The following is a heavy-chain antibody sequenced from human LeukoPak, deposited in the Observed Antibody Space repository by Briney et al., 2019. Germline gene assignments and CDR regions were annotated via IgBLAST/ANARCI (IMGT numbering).Heavy chain of an antibody. CDR2: IYNSGST. J-gene: IGHJ3*02. CDR1: GGSISSYY. V-gene: IGHV4-59*08. Sequence: PSETLSLTCTVSGGSISSYYWSWIRLPPGKGLECIGYIYNSGSTNYNPSLKSRVSISVDTSKNQFSLKLSSVTAADTAVYYCARSAIDAFDIWGQGTMVTVSS. D-gene: IGHD6-25*01. CDR3: ARSAIDAFDI.